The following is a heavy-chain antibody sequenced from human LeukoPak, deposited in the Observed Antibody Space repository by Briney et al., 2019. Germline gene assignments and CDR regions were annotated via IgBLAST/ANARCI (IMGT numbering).Heavy chain of an antibody. CDR2: INGGGVNT. V-gene: IGHV3-23*01. D-gene: IGHD4-11*01. J-gene: IGHJ4*02. Sequence: PGGSLRLSCAASGFTFRSYAMSWVRQAPGKGLEWVSTINGGGVNTHYADSVGGRFTISRDNSKNTLFLQMNSLRDEDTAVYYCAKDLYSNYGPADYWGQGNLVTVSS. CDR3: AKDLYSNYGPADY. CDR1: GFTFRSYA.